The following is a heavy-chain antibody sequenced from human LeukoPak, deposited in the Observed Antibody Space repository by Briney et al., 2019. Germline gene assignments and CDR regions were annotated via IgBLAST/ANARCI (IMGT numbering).Heavy chain of an antibody. CDR1: GGTFGIYT. J-gene: IGHJ5*02. Sequence: SVKVSCKASGGTFGIYTINWVRQAPGQGLEWMGRSVPIYDTTSYARNFQDRVTITADKSTTTVYMELTRLRSEDTAVYYCSGDLHWHHDSWGQGTLVTVSS. V-gene: IGHV1-69*08. CDR2: SVPIYDTT. D-gene: IGHD3-16*01. CDR3: SGDLHWHHDS.